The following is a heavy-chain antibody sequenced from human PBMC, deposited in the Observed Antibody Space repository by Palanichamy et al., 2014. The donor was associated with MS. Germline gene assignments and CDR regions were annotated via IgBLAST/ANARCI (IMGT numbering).Heavy chain of an antibody. CDR1: GFTFSSYG. Sequence: QVQLVEVWGRAVVQPREGPSRLSCAASGFTFSSYGMHWVRQAPGKGLEWVAVMWYDGSKRFYTDSVKGRFAISRDNSRDTLYLQMNSLRAEDTAVYYCARDPVTTVVTGGALDIWGQGTMVTVSS. J-gene: IGHJ3*02. CDR3: ARDPVTTVVTGGALDI. D-gene: IGHD4-23*01. CDR2: MWYDGSKR. V-gene: IGHV3-33*01.